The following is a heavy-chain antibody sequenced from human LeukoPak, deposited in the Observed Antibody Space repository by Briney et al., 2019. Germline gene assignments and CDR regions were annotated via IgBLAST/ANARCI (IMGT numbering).Heavy chain of an antibody. V-gene: IGHV1-69*05. Sequence: SVKVSCKASGGTFSSYAISWVRQAPGQGLEWMGGIISIFGTANYAQKFQGRVTITTDESTSTAYMELSSLRSEDTAVYYCARAGYDSSGYYYKYYFDYWGQGTLVTVSS. CDR3: ARAGYDSSGYYYKYYFDY. D-gene: IGHD3-22*01. CDR2: IISIFGTA. J-gene: IGHJ4*02. CDR1: GGTFSSYA.